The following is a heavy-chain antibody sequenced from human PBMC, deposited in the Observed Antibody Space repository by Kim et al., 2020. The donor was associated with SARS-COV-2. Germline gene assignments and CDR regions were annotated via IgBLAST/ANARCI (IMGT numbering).Heavy chain of an antibody. V-gene: IGHV3-7*01. Sequence: GGSLRLSCAASGFTFSSYWMSWVRQAPGKGLEWVANINQDGSEKYYVDSVKGRFTISRDNAKNSLYLQMNSLRAEDTAVYYCARDSYYYDSSGYASPDYWGQGTLVTVSS. D-gene: IGHD3-22*01. J-gene: IGHJ4*02. CDR1: GFTFSSYW. CDR3: ARDSYYYDSSGYASPDY. CDR2: INQDGSEK.